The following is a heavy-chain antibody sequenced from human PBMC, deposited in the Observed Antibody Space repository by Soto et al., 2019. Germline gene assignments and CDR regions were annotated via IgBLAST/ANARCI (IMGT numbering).Heavy chain of an antibody. J-gene: IGHJ6*02. D-gene: IGHD6-19*01. CDR3: ARAPIAVAGPTYYLYYGMDV. V-gene: IGHV1-46*01. CDR2: INPSGGST. CDR1: GYTFTSYY. Sequence: ASVKVSCKASGYTFTSYYMHWVRQAPGQGLEWMGIINPSGGSTSYAQKLQGRVTMTRDTSTSTVYMELSSLRSEDTAVYYCARAPIAVAGPTYYLYYGMDVWGQGTTVTVSS.